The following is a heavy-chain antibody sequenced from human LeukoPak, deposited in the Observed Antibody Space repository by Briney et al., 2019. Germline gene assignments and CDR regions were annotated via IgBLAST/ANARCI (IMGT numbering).Heavy chain of an antibody. J-gene: IGHJ5*02. Sequence: GGSLRLSCAASGFTVSSNYMSWVRQAPGKGLEWVSVIYSGGSTYYADSVKGRFTISRDNSKNTLYLQMNSLRAEDTAVYYCARDGAWYYDSRSWFDPWGQGTLVTVSS. V-gene: IGHV3-66*01. D-gene: IGHD3-22*01. CDR2: IYSGGST. CDR3: ARDGAWYYDSRSWFDP. CDR1: GFTVSSNY.